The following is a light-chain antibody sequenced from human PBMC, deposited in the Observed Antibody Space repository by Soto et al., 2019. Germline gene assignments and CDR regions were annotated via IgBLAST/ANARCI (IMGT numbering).Light chain of an antibody. CDR2: GAS. CDR1: QSVSSN. J-gene: IGKJ4*01. CDR3: QQYNNWPPLT. Sequence: EIVMTQSPATLSVSPGEGATLSCRASQSVSSNLAWYQQKPGQAPRLLIYGASTRPTGIPARFSGSGSGTEFTLTISSLQSEDFALYYCQQYNNWPPLTFGGGTKVEIK. V-gene: IGKV3-15*01.